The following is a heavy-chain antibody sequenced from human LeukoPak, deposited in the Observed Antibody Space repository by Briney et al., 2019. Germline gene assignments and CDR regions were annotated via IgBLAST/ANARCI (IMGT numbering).Heavy chain of an antibody. J-gene: IGHJ6*02. CDR1: GFTFSTYS. CDR3: ARGPFSSPGGMDV. CDR2: ISGGSGYI. D-gene: IGHD2-2*01. V-gene: IGHV3-21*01. Sequence: GGSLRLSCAASGFTFSTYSMNWVRQAPGKGLEWVSSISGGSGYIYYADSVKGRFTVSRDNAKNSLYLQMNSLRDEDTAVYCCARGPFSSPGGMDVWGQGTTVTVSS.